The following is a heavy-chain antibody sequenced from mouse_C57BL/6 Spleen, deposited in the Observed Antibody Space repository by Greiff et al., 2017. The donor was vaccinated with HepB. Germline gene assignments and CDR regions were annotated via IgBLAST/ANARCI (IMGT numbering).Heavy chain of an antibody. CDR1: GFTFSSYA. V-gene: IGHV5-9-1*02. CDR2: ISSGGDYI. J-gene: IGHJ3*01. CDR3: TRDRVGYDYLAGFAY. D-gene: IGHD2-4*01. Sequence: EVKVVESGEGLVKPGGSLKLSCAASGFTFSSYAMSWVRQTPEKRLEWVAYISSGGDYIYYADTVKGRFTISRDNARNTLYLQMSSLKSEDTAMYYCTRDRVGYDYLAGFAYWGQGTLVTVSA.